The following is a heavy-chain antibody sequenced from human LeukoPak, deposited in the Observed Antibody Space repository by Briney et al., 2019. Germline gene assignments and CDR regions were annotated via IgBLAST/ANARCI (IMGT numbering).Heavy chain of an antibody. CDR1: GFTFSSYT. Sequence: GGSLRLSCAAFGFTFSSYTMNWVRQAPGKGLEWVSSISSSGSYIYYADSLKGRFTISRDNAKNSLYLQMNSLRAEDTAVYYCARPGYSGSIIGYYFDYWGQGTLVTVSS. D-gene: IGHD5-12*01. CDR2: ISSSGSYI. V-gene: IGHV3-21*06. J-gene: IGHJ4*02. CDR3: ARPGYSGSIIGYYFDY.